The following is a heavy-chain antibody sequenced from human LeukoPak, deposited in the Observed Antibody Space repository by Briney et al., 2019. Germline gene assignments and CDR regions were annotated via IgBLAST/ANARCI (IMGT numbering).Heavy chain of an antibody. CDR2: INPNSGGT. Sequence: ASVKVSCKASGYTFTGYYMHWVRQAPGQGLEWMGWINPNSGGTNYAQKFQGRVTMTRDTSISTAYMELSRLRFDDTAVYYCARESSIAARHQYNWFDPWGQGTLVTVSS. CDR3: ARESSIAARHQYNWFDP. V-gene: IGHV1-2*02. D-gene: IGHD6-6*01. J-gene: IGHJ5*02. CDR1: GYTFTGYY.